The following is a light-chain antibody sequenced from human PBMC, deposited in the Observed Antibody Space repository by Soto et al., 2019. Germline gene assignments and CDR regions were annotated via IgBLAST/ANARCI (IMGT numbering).Light chain of an antibody. CDR2: GAS. V-gene: IGKV3-15*01. Sequence: EIVMTQSPATLSVSPGERATLSCRASQSVSSNLAGYQQKPGQAPRLLIYGASTRATRIPARFSGSGSGTEFTLTISSLQSEDFAVYYCQQYNNWPYTFGQGTKLEIK. CDR1: QSVSSN. CDR3: QQYNNWPYT. J-gene: IGKJ2*01.